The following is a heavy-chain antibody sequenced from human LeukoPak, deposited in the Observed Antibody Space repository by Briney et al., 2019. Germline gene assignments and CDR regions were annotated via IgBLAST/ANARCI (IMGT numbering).Heavy chain of an antibody. V-gene: IGHV3-9*03. J-gene: IGHJ4*02. Sequence: PGGSLRLSCAASGFTFDDYAMHWVRQAPGKGLEWVSGISWNSGSIGYADSVKGRFTISRDNAKNSLYLQMNSLRAEDMALYYCAKGAQWELPNYFDYWGQGTLVTVSP. D-gene: IGHD1-26*01. CDR3: AKGAQWELPNYFDY. CDR1: GFTFDDYA. CDR2: ISWNSGSI.